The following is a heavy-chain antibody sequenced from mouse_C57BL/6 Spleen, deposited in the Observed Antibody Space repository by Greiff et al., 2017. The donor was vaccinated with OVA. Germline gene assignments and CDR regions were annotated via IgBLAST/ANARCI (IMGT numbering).Heavy chain of an antibody. CDR3: ASSTMITTRWYFDG. J-gene: IGHJ1*03. CDR2: IWSGGST. V-gene: IGHV2-2*01. CDR1: GFSLTSYG. D-gene: IGHD2-4*01. Sequence: QVQLKESGPGLVQPSQSLSITCTASGFSLTSYGVHWVRQSPGKGLEWLGVIWSGGSTDYNAAFISRLSISKDNSKSQVFFKMNSLQADDTAIYYCASSTMITTRWYFDGWGTGTTVTVSS.